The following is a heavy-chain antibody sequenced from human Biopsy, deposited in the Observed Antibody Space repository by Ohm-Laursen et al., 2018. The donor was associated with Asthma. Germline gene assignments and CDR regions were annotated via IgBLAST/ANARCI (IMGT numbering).Heavy chain of an antibody. CDR3: SRCQSRYSNGWSLLLKKIYYSGMDV. Sequence: GASVKVSCKAPGGTLSNFAISWVRQAPGQGLEWLGGIMTVFGTTNYAQRFQGRVTITADESPGSAYMEVTSLRSGDHAHYYGSRCQSRYSNGWSLLLKKIYYSGMDVWGQGTAVTVSS. CDR2: IMTVFGTT. D-gene: IGHD6-19*01. J-gene: IGHJ6*02. CDR1: GGTLSNFA. V-gene: IGHV1-69*13.